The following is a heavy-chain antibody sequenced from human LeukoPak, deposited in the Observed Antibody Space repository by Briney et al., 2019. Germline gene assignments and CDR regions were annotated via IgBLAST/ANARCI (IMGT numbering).Heavy chain of an antibody. J-gene: IGHJ5*02. CDR2: ISPYSGGT. V-gene: IGHV1-2*02. Sequence: ASVKVSCKASGYTFSGHYIHWVRRAPGQGLEWMGWISPYSGGTNYAQKFQGRVTMTRDTSTSTAYMELNKLRSDDTAVYYCARDRTDYYDSSGYYPNWFDPWGQGTQVTVSS. D-gene: IGHD3-22*01. CDR3: ARDRTDYYDSSGYYPNWFDP. CDR1: GYTFSGHY.